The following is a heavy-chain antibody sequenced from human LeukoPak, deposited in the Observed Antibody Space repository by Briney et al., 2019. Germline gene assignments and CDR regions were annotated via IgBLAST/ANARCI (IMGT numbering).Heavy chain of an antibody. D-gene: IGHD6-25*01. CDR1: GGSISSSSYY. J-gene: IGHJ6*03. CDR2: IYYSGST. CDR3: ARVAAGGGYYYYYYMDV. V-gene: IGHV4-39*07. Sequence: SETLSLTCTVSGGSISSSSYYWGWIRRPPGKGLEWIGSIYYSGSTYYNPSLKSRVTISVDTSKNQFSLKLSSVTAADTAVYYCARVAAGGGYYYYYYMDVWGKGTTVTVSS.